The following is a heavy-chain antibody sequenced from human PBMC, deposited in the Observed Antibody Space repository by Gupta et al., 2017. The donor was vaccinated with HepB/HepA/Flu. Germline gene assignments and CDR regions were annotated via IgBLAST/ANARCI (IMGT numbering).Heavy chain of an antibody. J-gene: IGHJ4*02. Sequence: QVQVLASGGGVVQPGRSLRLSCAASGFTFRNYGMHWVRQAPGKGLEWVAVISFDGSNKYYTDSVKGRFTISRDNSKNTLYLQMNSLRAEDTAVYHCAKDFYGGSSPYYFDFWGQGTLVTVSS. V-gene: IGHV3-30*18. CDR3: AKDFYGGSSPYYFDF. CDR2: ISFDGSNK. CDR1: GFTFRNYG. D-gene: IGHD1-26*01.